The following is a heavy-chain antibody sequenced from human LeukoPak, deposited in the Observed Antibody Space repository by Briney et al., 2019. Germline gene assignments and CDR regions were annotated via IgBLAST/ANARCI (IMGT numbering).Heavy chain of an antibody. V-gene: IGHV1-8*01. D-gene: IGHD3-22*01. CDR3: ARVPIGYYDSSGYYWYFDL. Sequence: PEASVKVSCKASGYTFTSYDINWVRQATGQGLEWMGWMNPNSGNTGYAQKFQGRVTMTRNTSISTAYMELSSLRSEDTAVYYCARVPIGYYDSSGYYWYFDLWGRGTLVTVSS. CDR2: MNPNSGNT. CDR1: GYTFTSYD. J-gene: IGHJ2*01.